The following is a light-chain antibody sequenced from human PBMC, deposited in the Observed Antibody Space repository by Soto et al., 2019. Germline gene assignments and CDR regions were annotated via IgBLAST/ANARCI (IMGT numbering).Light chain of an antibody. V-gene: IGLV2-23*01. CDR3: CSYAGSRIFYV. Sequence: QSALTQPASVSGSPGQSITISCTGTSSDIGNYNFVSWYQQHPGKAPKLMIYEGSRRPSGVSNRFSGSKSGNTASLTISGLQAEDEADYYCCSYAGSRIFYVFGTGTKLTVL. CDR2: EGS. J-gene: IGLJ1*01. CDR1: SSDIGNYNF.